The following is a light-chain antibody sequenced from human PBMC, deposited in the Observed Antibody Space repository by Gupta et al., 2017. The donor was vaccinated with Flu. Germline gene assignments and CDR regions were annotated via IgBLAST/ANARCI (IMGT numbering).Light chain of an antibody. CDR3: QSYDSSLDGLYV. CDR1: SSNIGAGFD. J-gene: IGLJ1*01. V-gene: IGLV1-40*01. CDR2: GDN. Sequence: QSVLTQPPSVSGAPGQRVTISCTGSSSNIGAGFDVHWFQHLPGTAPKLLINGDNNRPSGVPDRFSASKSGTSASLAITGLRAEDEADYYCQSYDSSLDGLYVFGTGTKVTVL.